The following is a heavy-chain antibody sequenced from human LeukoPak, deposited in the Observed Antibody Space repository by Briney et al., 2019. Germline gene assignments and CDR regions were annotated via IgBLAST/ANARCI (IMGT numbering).Heavy chain of an antibody. CDR1: GFTFSSYA. D-gene: IGHD6-13*01. Sequence: GGSLRLSCAASGFTFSSYAMHWVRQAPGKGLEWVAVISYDGSNKYYADSVKGRFTISRDNSKNTLYLQMNRLRAEDTAVYYCARDRGIAVAGTKHTAGWFDPWSQGTLVNV. CDR3: ARDRGIAVAGTKHTAGWFDP. V-gene: IGHV3-30*04. J-gene: IGHJ5*02. CDR2: ISYDGSNK.